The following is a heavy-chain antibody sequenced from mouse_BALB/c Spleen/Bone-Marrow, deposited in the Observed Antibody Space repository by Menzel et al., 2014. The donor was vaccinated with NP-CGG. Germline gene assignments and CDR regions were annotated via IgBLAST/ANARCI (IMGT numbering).Heavy chain of an antibody. V-gene: IGHV2-6-1*01. CDR2: IWSDGST. CDR1: GFSLXSYG. D-gene: IGHD2-3*01. CDR3: ARRDGYFGAVDY. J-gene: IGHJ4*01. Sequence: VMLVESGPGLVAPSQSLSITCTISGFSLXSYGVHWVRQPPGKGLEWLVVIWSDGSTTYNSALKSRLSISKDNSKSQVFLKMNSLLTDDTAIYYCARRDGYFGAVDYWGQGTSVTVSS.